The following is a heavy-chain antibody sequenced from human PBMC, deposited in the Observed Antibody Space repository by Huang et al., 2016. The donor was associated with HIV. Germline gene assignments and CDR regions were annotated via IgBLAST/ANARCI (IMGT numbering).Heavy chain of an antibody. D-gene: IGHD3-16*01. V-gene: IGHV4-34*02. J-gene: IGHJ6*02. Sequence: QVRLQQWGEGVLKPSETLSLTCAVYGASFGGYFWSWVRQSPDKGLGWSGEVKPGGSRTYNPWCGSRGNSSVDTSKNQFYLKLGAVAAADAAIYYCARSPTPSYYDRWSLSPVVEDFFYYNLDVWGQGTPVIVSS. CDR3: ARSPTPSYYDRWSLSPVVEDFFYYNLDV. CDR1: GASFGGYF. CDR2: VKPGGSR.